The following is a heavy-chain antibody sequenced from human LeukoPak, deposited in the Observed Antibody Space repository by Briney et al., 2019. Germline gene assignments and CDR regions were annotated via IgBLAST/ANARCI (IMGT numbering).Heavy chain of an antibody. V-gene: IGHV3-53*01. Sequence: GGSLRLSCAASGLTVSSSYMSWVRQAPGKGLEWVSIIYNDGSTYYADSMKGRFTISRDNSKNTLFLQMNSLRAEDTAVYYCAKAGVLTLVRGVIVDYWGQGTLVTVSS. D-gene: IGHD3-10*01. CDR1: GLTVSSSY. CDR3: AKAGVLTLVRGVIVDY. J-gene: IGHJ4*02. CDR2: IYNDGST.